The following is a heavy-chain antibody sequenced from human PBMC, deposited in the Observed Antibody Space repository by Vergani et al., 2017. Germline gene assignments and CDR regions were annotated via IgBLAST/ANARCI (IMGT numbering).Heavy chain of an antibody. D-gene: IGHD6-13*01. V-gene: IGHV5-51*01. CDR2: GDSDT. J-gene: IGHJ4*02. Sequence: GDSDTRYSPSFQGQVTISADKSISTAYLQWSSLKASDTAMYYCARRAYSSSWSFDYWGQGTLVTVSS. CDR3: ARRAYSSSWSFDY.